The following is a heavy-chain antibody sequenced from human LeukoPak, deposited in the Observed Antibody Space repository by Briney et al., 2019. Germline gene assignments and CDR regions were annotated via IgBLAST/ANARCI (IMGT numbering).Heavy chain of an antibody. CDR3: ARGFCSDEICQVFTH. CDR2: ISHSGNT. D-gene: IGHD3-3*01. Sequence: SETLSLTCSVYGYSISRGYYWGWIRQTPGKGLEWIGYISHSGNTDYAPSLKSRVTMSLDTSKNQFALKLSSVTAADTALYYCARGFCSDEICQVFTHWGQGTLVTVSS. J-gene: IGHJ4*02. V-gene: IGHV4-38-2*02. CDR1: GYSISRGYY.